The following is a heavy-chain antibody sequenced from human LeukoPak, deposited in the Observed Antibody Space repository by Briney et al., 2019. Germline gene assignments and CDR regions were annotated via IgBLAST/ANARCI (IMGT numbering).Heavy chain of an antibody. J-gene: IGHJ5*02. D-gene: IGHD3-22*01. CDR1: GYTFTSYH. CDR2: TNPSGGST. Sequence: ASVKVSCKASGYTFTSYHMHWVRQAPGQGLEWMGITNPSGGSTSYAQKFQGRVTMTRDTSTSTVYMELSSLRSEDTAVYYCVITTYYYDSSGHHANWFDPWGQGTLVTVSS. V-gene: IGHV1-46*01. CDR3: VITTYYYDSSGHHANWFDP.